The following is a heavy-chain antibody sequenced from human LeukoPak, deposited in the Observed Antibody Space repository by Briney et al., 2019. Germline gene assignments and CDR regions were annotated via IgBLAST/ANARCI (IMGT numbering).Heavy chain of an antibody. V-gene: IGHV4-34*01. CDR3: ASRPPPYYYDSSGITGDYFDY. D-gene: IGHD3-22*01. J-gene: IGHJ4*02. CDR1: GGSFSGYY. Sequence: SETLSLTCAVYGGSFSGYYWSWIRQPPGKGLEWIGEINHSGSTNYNPSLKSRVTISVDTSKNQFSLKLSSVTAADTAVYYCASRPPPYYYDSSGITGDYFDYWGQGTLVTVSS. CDR2: INHSGST.